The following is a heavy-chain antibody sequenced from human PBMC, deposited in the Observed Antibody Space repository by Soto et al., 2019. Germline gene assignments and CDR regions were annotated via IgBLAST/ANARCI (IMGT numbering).Heavy chain of an antibody. D-gene: IGHD2-21*01. CDR1: GGSISDTDYY. CDR2: MFNSGAT. CDR3: AFPLPGSAYYFDY. Sequence: QLQLQESGPGLVKPSETLSLTCTVSGGSISDTDYYWGWIRQPPGKGLEWIGSMFNSGATYYNPSLRSRVAISVDTSNNQFSLKLNSVTAADTAVYYCAFPLPGSAYYFDYWGQGSLVIVSS. V-gene: IGHV4-39*01. J-gene: IGHJ4*02.